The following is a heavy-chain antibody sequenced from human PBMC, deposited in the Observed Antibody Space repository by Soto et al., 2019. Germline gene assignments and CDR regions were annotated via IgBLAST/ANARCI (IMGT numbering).Heavy chain of an antibody. CDR3: ARHSLWSGYYIGGQKNWYFDL. CDR1: GGSISSSSYC. J-gene: IGHJ2*01. D-gene: IGHD3-3*01. CDR2: IYYSGST. Sequence: PSETLSLTCTVSGGSISSSSYCWGWIRQPPGKGLEWIGSIYYSGSTYYNPSLKSRVTISVDTSKNQFSLKLSSVTAADTAVYYCARHSLWSGYYIGGQKNWYFDLWGRGTLVTVSS. V-gene: IGHV4-39*01.